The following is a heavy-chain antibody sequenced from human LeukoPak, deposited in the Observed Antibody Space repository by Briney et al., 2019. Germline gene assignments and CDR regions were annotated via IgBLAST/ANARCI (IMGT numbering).Heavy chain of an antibody. J-gene: IGHJ3*02. CDR3: ARDFSSGSI. Sequence: GSLRLSCAASGFTFSSYAMHWVRQAPGKGLEWVAVISYDGSNKYYADSVKGRFTISRDNAKNSLYLQMNSLRAEDTAVYYCARDFSSGSIWGQGTMVTVSS. D-gene: IGHD6-25*01. CDR2: ISYDGSNK. CDR1: GFTFSSYA. V-gene: IGHV3-30-3*01.